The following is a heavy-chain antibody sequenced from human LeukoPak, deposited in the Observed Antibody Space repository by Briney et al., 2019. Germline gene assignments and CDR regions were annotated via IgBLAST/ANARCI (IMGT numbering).Heavy chain of an antibody. Sequence: HPGGSLRLSCAASGFTFSSYGMHWVRQAPGKGLEWVAVISYDGSNKYYADSVKGRFTISRDNSKNTLYLQMNSLRAEDTAVYYCAKEGYNWNYFASYYYYYMDVWGKGTTVTVSS. CDR1: GFTFSSYG. V-gene: IGHV3-30*18. D-gene: IGHD1-7*01. J-gene: IGHJ6*03. CDR3: AKEGYNWNYFASYYYYYMDV. CDR2: ISYDGSNK.